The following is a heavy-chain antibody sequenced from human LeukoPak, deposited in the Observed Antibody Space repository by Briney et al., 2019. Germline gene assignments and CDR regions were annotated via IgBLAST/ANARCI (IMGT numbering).Heavy chain of an antibody. CDR3: ARWVGQQLALDY. V-gene: IGHV3-30-3*01. Sequence: GRSLRLSCAASGFTFSSYAMHWVRQAPGKGLEWVAVISYDGSNKYYADSVKGRFTISRDNSKNTLYLQMNSLRAEDTAVYYCARWVGQQLALDYWGQGTLVTVSS. CDR1: GFTFSSYA. D-gene: IGHD6-13*01. CDR2: ISYDGSNK. J-gene: IGHJ4*02.